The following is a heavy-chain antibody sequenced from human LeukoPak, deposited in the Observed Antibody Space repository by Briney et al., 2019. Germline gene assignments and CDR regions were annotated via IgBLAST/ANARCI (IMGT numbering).Heavy chain of an antibody. CDR1: GFTFSSYE. CDR2: ISSSGTTI. Sequence: GGSLRLSCAASGFTFSSYEMNWVRQAPGKGLEWVSYISSSGTTIYYADSVKGRFTISKDNAKNTLYLQMNSLRAEDTAVYYCAKYGAERNTMIVVVSDIWGQGTMVTVSS. CDR3: AKYGAERNTMIVVVSDI. D-gene: IGHD3-22*01. V-gene: IGHV3-48*03. J-gene: IGHJ3*02.